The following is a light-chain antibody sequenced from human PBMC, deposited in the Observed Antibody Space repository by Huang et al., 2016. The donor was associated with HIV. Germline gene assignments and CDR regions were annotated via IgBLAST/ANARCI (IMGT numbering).Light chain of an antibody. CDR1: QGLLYREKIY. J-gene: IGKJ2*01. CDR2: ELS. CDR3: MQGKQLPYT. V-gene: IGKV2-29*02. Sequence: DIVMTQNPLSLSVTPGQPASISCKSSQGLLYREKIYLYWYLQKPGQSPQLLIYELSNRCAGVPDRCSGSVSPTDFTLKISRVETEDVGVYYCMQGKQLPYTFGQGTRLEIK.